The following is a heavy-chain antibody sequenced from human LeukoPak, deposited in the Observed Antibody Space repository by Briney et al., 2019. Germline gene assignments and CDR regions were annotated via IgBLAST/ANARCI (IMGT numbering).Heavy chain of an antibody. J-gene: IGHJ4*02. Sequence: GRSLRLSCAASGFTFSSYGMHWVRQAPGKGLEWVAVIWYDGSNRYYADSVKGRFTISRDNSKNTLYLQMNSLRAEDTAVYYCARGSGYLDYWGQGTLVTVSS. V-gene: IGHV3-33*01. D-gene: IGHD3-3*01. CDR2: IWYDGSNR. CDR3: ARGSGYLDY. CDR1: GFTFSSYG.